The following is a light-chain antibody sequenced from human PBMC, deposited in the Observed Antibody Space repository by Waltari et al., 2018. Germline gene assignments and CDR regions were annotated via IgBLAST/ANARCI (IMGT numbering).Light chain of an antibody. CDR1: HNINTY. V-gene: IGKV3-11*01. CDR3: QAGSTWPPALS. Sequence: EIVLTQSPATLSLSPGDRATLPCRASHNINTYLAWYQHKPGQAPRLLIYDASNRARGVPARISGSGSGTDFALTIGSLEPEDSAVYYCQAGSTWPPALSFGGGTKVDIK. J-gene: IGKJ4*01. CDR2: DAS.